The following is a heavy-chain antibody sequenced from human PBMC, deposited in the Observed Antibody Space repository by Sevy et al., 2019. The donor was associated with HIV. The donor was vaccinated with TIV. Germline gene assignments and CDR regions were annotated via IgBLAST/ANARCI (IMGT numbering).Heavy chain of an antibody. J-gene: IGHJ4*02. Sequence: GGSLRLSCAASGFTFSKIAIHWVRQAPGKGLEWVSVISNDGSNKDCADSVKGRFTISRDNSKNMLYLQLNSLRVEDTAVYYCARASHMITFGGVIVVDGIDYWGQGTLVTVSS. D-gene: IGHD3-16*02. CDR3: ARASHMITFGGVIVVDGIDY. CDR1: GFTFSKIA. CDR2: ISNDGSNK. V-gene: IGHV3-30-3*01.